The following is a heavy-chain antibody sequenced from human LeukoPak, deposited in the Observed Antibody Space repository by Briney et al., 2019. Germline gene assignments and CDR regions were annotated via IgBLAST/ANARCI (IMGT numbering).Heavy chain of an antibody. CDR2: IWYDGSTK. V-gene: IGHV3-33*01. CDR3: AVNFDF. J-gene: IGHJ4*02. Sequence: GGSLRLSCAASGFTFSNYGMHWVRQAPGRGLEWVAVIWYDGSTKYYADSVKGRFTISRDNSKNMLYLQMNSLRVEDTAVYYCAVNFDFWGQGTLVTVSS. CDR1: GFTFSNYG.